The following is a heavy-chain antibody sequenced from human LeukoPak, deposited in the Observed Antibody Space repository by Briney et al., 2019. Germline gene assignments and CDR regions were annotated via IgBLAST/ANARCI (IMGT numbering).Heavy chain of an antibody. V-gene: IGHV4-61*01. J-gene: IGHJ6*02. CDR3: ARRYYYYGMDV. CDR2: IYYSGST. Sequence: SETLSLTCTVSGGSVSSGSYYWSWIRQPPGTGLEWIGYIYYSGSTNYNPSLKSRVTISVDTSKNQFSLKLSSVTAADTAVYYCARRYYYYGMDVWGQGTTVTVSS. CDR1: GGSVSSGSYY.